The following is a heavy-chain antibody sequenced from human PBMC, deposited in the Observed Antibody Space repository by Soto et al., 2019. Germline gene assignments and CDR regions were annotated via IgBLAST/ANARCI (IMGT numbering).Heavy chain of an antibody. V-gene: IGHV4-31*03. D-gene: IGHD2-15*01. Sequence: QVQLQESGPGLVKPSQTLSLTCTVSGGSISSGGYYWSWIRQHPGKGLEWIGYIYYSGSTYYNPSLKSRVNISVDTSKNQFSLKLSSVTAADTAVYYCARTPSSGYCSGGSCYSVGWFDPWGQGTLVTVSS. CDR2: IYYSGST. CDR3: ARTPSSGYCSGGSCYSVGWFDP. CDR1: GGSISSGGYY. J-gene: IGHJ5*02.